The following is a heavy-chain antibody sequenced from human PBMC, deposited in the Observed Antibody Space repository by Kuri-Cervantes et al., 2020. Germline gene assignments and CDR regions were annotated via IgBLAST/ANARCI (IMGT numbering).Heavy chain of an antibody. CDR3: ARVGRFPDSGGYENDWYFDL. J-gene: IGHJ2*01. CDR1: GFNFNSYG. Sequence: GESLKISCAASGFNFNSYGMHWVRQAPGKGLEWVANVHQDGREKYYVDSVKGRFTVSRDNAKDSLYLQMNSLRADDTAVYYCARVGRFPDSGGYENDWYFDLWGRGTLVTVSS. D-gene: IGHD3-22*01. CDR2: VHQDGREK. V-gene: IGHV3-7*01.